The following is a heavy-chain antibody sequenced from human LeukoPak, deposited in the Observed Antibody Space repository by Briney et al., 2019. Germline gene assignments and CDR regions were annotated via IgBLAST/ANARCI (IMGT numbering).Heavy chain of an antibody. CDR1: GGSISSSSYY. D-gene: IGHD3-22*01. V-gene: IGHV4-39*01. J-gene: IGHJ3*02. CDR3: ARHDGVTYYYDSSGYSSNAFDI. CDR2: IYYSGST. Sequence: SETLSLTCTVSGGSISSSSYYWGWIRQPPGKGLEWIGSIYYSGSTYYNPSLKSRVTISVDTSKNQFSLKLSSVTAADTAVYYCARHDGVTYYYDSSGYSSNAFDIWAKGQWSPSLQ.